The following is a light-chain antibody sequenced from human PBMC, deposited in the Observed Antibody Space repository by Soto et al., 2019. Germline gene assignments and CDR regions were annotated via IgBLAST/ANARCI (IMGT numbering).Light chain of an antibody. J-gene: IGKJ2*01. CDR1: HSVSSRY. V-gene: IGKV3-20*01. CDR3: QQYGSSPPYT. Sequence: EIVLTQSPGTLSLSPGERATLSCRASHSVSSRYLAWYQQKPGQAPRLLIYGASSRATGIPDRFSGSGSGTDCTLTISRLEPEDVAVYYCQQYGSSPPYTFGQGTKLEIK. CDR2: GAS.